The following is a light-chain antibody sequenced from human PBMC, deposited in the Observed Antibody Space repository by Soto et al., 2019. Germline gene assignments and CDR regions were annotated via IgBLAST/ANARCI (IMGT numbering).Light chain of an antibody. Sequence: DIQMTQSPPSLSASVGDRVTISCRASLGIANYVLWYQQRPGKVPKLLIYGASSLLSGVPTRFSGSGSGTDFTLTISSLQPKDVGTYYCQKYNSAMWTFGQGTKVEI. CDR1: LGIANY. CDR2: GAS. V-gene: IGKV1-27*01. J-gene: IGKJ1*01. CDR3: QKYNSAMWT.